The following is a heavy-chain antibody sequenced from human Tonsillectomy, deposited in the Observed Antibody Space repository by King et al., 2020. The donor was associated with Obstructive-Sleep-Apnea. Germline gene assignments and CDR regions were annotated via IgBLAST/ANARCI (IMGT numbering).Heavy chain of an antibody. CDR2: INSNTGNP. J-gene: IGHJ4*02. CDR1: GYTFTNYN. D-gene: IGHD3-16*01. V-gene: IGHV7-4-1*02. CDR3: ASDPRGPFDY. Sequence: QLVQSGSELKKPGASVKVSCKASGYTFTNYNMNWLRQAPGQGLEWMGWINSNTGNPTFAQGFTGRFVFSLDTSVSTAYLQISSLKAEDTAVYYCASDPRGPFDYSGQGTLFTVSS.